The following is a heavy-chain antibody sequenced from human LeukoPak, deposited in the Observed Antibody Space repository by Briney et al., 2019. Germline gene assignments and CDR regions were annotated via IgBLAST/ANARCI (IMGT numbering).Heavy chain of an antibody. CDR3: AKDPRMIVVGNDVVDI. D-gene: IGHD3-22*01. CDR2: IRYDGSNK. CDR1: GFTFSSYA. J-gene: IGHJ3*02. V-gene: IGHV3-30*02. Sequence: PGGSLRLSCAASGFTFSSYAMSWVRQAPGKGLEWVAFIRYDGSNKYYADSVKGRSTISRDNSKNTLYLQMNSLRAEDTAVYYCAKDPRMIVVGNDVVDIWGQGTMVTVSS.